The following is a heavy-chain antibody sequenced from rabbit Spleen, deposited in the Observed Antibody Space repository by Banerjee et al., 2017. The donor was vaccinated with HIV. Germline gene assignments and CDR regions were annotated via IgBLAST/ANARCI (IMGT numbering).Heavy chain of an antibody. CDR2: IYTGSNGIT. Sequence: QSLEESGGDLVKPGASLTLTCKASGFSFSSGYDMCWVRQAPGKGLEWIGTIYTGSNGITWYASWAKGRFTISKTSSTTVTLQMTSLTVADTATYFCARDAGSGWGVVSFYFNLWGQGTLVTVS. D-gene: IGHD4-1*01. V-gene: IGHV1S40*01. J-gene: IGHJ4*01. CDR3: ARDAGSGWGVVSFYFNL. CDR1: GFSFSSGYD.